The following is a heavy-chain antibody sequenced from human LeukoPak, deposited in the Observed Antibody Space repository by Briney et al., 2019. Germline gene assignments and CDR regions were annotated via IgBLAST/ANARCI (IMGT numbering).Heavy chain of an antibody. CDR2: ISAYNGNT. CDR3: ARDTMVRGANNWFDP. J-gene: IGHJ5*02. D-gene: IGHD3-10*01. Sequence: ASVKVSCKASGYTFTSYGISWVRQAPGQGLEWMGWISAYNGNTNYAQKLQGRVTMTTDTSTSTAYMELRSLRSDDTAVYYCARDTMVRGANNWFDPWGQGTLVTVSS. V-gene: IGHV1-18*01. CDR1: GYTFTSYG.